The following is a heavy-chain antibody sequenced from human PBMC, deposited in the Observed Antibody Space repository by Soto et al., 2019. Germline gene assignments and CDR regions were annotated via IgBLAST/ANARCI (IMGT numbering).Heavy chain of an antibody. CDR2: ISAYNGNT. CDR3: ARDREVQGAVYYYYYQDV. D-gene: IGHD3-10*01. Sequence: ASVKVSCKASGYTFTSYGISWVRQAPGQGIEWMGWISAYNGNTNYAQKLQGRVTMTTDTSTSTAYMELRSLRSDDTAVYYCARDREVQGAVYYYYYQDVWGKGTTVTVSS. CDR1: GYTFTSYG. J-gene: IGHJ6*03. V-gene: IGHV1-18*01.